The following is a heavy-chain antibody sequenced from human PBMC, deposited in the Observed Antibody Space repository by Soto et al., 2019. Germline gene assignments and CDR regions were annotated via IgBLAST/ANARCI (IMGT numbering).Heavy chain of an antibody. V-gene: IGHV4-39*01. J-gene: IGHJ4*02. CDR2: IYYSGST. CDR3: ARRSDYYGSGSYYSDYFDY. D-gene: IGHD3-10*01. Sequence: SETLSLTCTVSGGSISSSSYYWGWIRQPPGKGLEWIGSIYYSGSTYYNPSLKSRVTISVDTSKNQFSLKLSSVTAADTAVYYCARRSDYYGSGSYYSDYFDYWGQGTLVTAPQ. CDR1: GGSISSSSYY.